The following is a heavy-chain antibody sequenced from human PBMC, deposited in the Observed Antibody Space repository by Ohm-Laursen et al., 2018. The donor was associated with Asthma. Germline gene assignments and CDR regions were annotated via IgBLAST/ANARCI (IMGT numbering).Heavy chain of an antibody. CDR2: ISYDGSNK. V-gene: IGHV3-30*03. D-gene: IGHD5-18*01. CDR3: ARGKLRIQLWPSFDY. CDR1: GFTFSSYG. J-gene: IGHJ4*02. Sequence: SSLRLSCTASGFTFSSYGMHWVRQAPGKGLEWVAVISYDGSNKYYADSVKGRFTISRDNSKNTLYLQMNSLRAEDTAVYYCARGKLRIQLWPSFDYWGQGTLVTVSS.